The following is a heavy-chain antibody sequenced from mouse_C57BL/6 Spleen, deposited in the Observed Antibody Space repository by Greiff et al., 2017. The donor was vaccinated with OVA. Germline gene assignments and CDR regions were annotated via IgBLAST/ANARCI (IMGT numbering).Heavy chain of an antibody. CDR2: IDPSDSYT. J-gene: IGHJ2*01. Sequence: QVQLKQPGAELVMPGASVKLSCKASGYTFTSYWMHWVKQRPGQGLEWIGEIDPSDSYTNYNQKFKGKSTLTVDKSSSTAYMQLSSLTSEDSAVYYCARWNWDYFDYWGQGTTLTVSS. CDR3: ARWNWDYFDY. CDR1: GYTFTSYW. V-gene: IGHV1-69*01. D-gene: IGHD4-1*01.